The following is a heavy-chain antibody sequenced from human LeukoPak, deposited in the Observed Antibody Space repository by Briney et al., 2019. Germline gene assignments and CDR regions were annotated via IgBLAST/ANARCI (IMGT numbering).Heavy chain of an antibody. Sequence: GGSLRLSCAASGFSFSHYWMSWVRLTPGKGPEWVANIKEDGSGKYYVDSVKGRFTISRDNAKNSLFLQMNSLRAEDTAVYYCARVRDHSFDYWGQGTLVTVSS. CDR3: ARVRDHSFDY. CDR1: GFSFSHYW. CDR2: IKEDGSGK. J-gene: IGHJ4*02. V-gene: IGHV3-7*01.